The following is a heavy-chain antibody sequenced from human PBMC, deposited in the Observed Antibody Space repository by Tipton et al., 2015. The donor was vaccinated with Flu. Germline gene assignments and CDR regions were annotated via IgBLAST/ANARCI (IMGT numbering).Heavy chain of an antibody. CDR3: ARARAPYYYYAMDV. V-gene: IGHV4-59*01. J-gene: IGHJ6*02. CDR1: DGSITSYH. CDR2: IYNSGTT. Sequence: TLSLTCTVSDGSITSYHWSWIRQPPGKGLEWIGYIYNSGTTNFNPSLMSRLTISVDTSKNQFSLKLSSVTAADTAVYFCARARAPYYYYAMDVWGQGTTVTVSS.